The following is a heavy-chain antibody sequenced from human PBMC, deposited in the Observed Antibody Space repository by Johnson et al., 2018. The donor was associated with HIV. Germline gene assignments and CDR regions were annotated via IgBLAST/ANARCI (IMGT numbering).Heavy chain of an antibody. CDR2: IKQDGSEK. D-gene: IGHD3-3*01. V-gene: IGHV3-7*01. CDR1: GFTFSSYW. J-gene: IGHJ3*02. CDR3: ASLTVVIISSDAFDI. Sequence: MMLVESGGDLVQPGGSLRLSCAASGFTFSSYWMSWVRQAPGKGLEWVAKIKQDGSEKYYVDSVKGRFTISRDNAKNSLYLQMNSLRAEDTAVYYCASLTVVIISSDAFDIWGQGTMVTVSS.